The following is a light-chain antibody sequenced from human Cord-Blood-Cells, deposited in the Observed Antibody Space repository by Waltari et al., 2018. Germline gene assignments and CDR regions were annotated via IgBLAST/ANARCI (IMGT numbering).Light chain of an antibody. CDR2: KAS. CDR3: QQYNSYSPYS. CDR1: QSISSW. J-gene: IGKJ2*03. V-gene: IGKV1-5*03. Sequence: IQLPQSPSTLSASVGDRVTITCRASQSISSWLAWYQQKPGKAPKLLTYKASSLESGVPSRFSGSGSGTEFTLTISSLQPDDFATYYCQQYNSYSPYSFGQGTKLEIK.